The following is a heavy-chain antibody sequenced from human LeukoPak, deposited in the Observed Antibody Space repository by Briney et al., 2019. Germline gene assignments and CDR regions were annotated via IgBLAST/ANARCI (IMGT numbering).Heavy chain of an antibody. CDR1: GYSFISNH. CDR2: IMPDISES. Sequence: ASVKVSCKASGYSFISNHIYWVRQAPGQGLELMGWIMPDISESRSAQNFQGRVTLTWDTSITSAYMELSSLTSDDTAVYFCAREAGVKGLDVWGQGTMVTVSS. CDR3: AREAGVKGLDV. J-gene: IGHJ3*01. V-gene: IGHV1-2*02.